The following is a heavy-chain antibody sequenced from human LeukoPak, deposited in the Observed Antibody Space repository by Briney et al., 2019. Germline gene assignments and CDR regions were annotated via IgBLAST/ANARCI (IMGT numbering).Heavy chain of an antibody. D-gene: IGHD5-24*01. Sequence: GGSLRLSCAASGFTFSSYAMHWVRQAPGKGLEYASTINSNGGSTYYANSVKGRFTISRDNSKNTLYLQMGSLRAEDMAVYYCARARATIDFDYWGQGTLVTVSS. J-gene: IGHJ4*02. V-gene: IGHV3-64*01. CDR1: GFTFSSYA. CDR2: INSNGGST. CDR3: ARARATIDFDY.